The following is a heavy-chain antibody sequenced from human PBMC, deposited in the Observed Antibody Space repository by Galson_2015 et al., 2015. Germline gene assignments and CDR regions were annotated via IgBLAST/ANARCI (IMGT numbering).Heavy chain of an antibody. V-gene: IGHV3-33*01. D-gene: IGHD3-3*01. CDR1: GFTFSSYG. CDR3: ARIHLLEWLPDY. Sequence: SLRLSCAASGFTFSSYGMHWVRQAPGKGLEWVAVIWYDGSNKYYADSVKGRFTISRDNSKNTLYLQMNSLRAEDTAVYYCARIHLLEWLPDYWGQGTLVTVSS. CDR2: IWYDGSNK. J-gene: IGHJ4*02.